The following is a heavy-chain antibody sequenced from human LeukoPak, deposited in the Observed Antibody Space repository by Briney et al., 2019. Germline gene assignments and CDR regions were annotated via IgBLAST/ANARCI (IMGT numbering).Heavy chain of an antibody. J-gene: IGHJ4*02. CDR2: IYYSGST. Sequence: SETLSLTCTVAGGSISSSSYFWGWIRQPPGKGLEWIGSIYYSGSTYYNPSLESRVTISVDTSKNQFSLKLNSVTAADTAVYYCARHGGLKYGGYERRFDYWGQGTLVTVSS. CDR1: GGSISSSSYF. CDR3: ARHGGLKYGGYERRFDY. V-gene: IGHV4-39*01. D-gene: IGHD5-12*01.